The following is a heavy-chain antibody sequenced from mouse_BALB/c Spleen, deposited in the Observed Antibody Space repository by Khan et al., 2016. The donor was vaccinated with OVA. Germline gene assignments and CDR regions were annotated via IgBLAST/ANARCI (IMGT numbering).Heavy chain of an antibody. CDR2: INPSTGYS. CDR1: GYTFTNYW. D-gene: IGHD1-1*01. J-gene: IGHJ3*01. CDR3: ANHGSSSAWLTY. V-gene: IGHV1-7*01. Sequence: QVQLQQSGAELAKPGASVKMSCKASGYTFTNYWMHWVKQRPGQGLEWIGYINPSTGYSEYNQKFKDKATLTADKSSSTAYIPLSSLTSEDSAVYYCANHGSSSAWLTYWGQGTLVTASA.